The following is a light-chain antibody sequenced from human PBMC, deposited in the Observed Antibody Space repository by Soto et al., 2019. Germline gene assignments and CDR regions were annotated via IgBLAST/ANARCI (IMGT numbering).Light chain of an antibody. V-gene: IGLV1-51*01. CDR1: SSNIGSNS. J-gene: IGLJ2*01. CDR2: DNR. CDR3: GTWDTSLSAAV. Sequence: QSVLTQPPSVSAAPGQRVTLSCSGSSSNIGSNSVSWYQQLPGTAPKLLIHDNRNRPAGVPDRFSGSKTGTSATLAITGLGTGDEADYYCGTWDTSLSAAVFGGGTKVTVL.